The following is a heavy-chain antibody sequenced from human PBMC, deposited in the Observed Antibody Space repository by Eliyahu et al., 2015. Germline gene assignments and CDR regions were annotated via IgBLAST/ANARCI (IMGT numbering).Heavy chain of an antibody. V-gene: IGHV4-61*02. CDR3: ARVGIAAAGLPFDF. D-gene: IGHD6-13*01. J-gene: IGHJ4*02. Sequence: QVQLQESGPGLVKPSQTLSLTCTVSGGSISSGSFYWSWIRQPAGKGLEWIGRIYTTGTTTYNPSLRSRVTISVDTSKKQFSLKLSSVTAADTAVYYCARVGIAAAGLPFDFWGQGTLVTVSS. CDR2: IYTTGTT. CDR1: GGSISSGSFY.